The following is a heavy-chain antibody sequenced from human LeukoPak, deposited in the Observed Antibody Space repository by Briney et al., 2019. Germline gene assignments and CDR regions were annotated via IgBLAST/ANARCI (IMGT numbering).Heavy chain of an antibody. CDR3: ARPRDLCSSSSCPSFDY. V-gene: IGHV3-74*03. CDR1: GFTFSNYW. CDR2: INRDGSST. D-gene: IGHD2-15*01. J-gene: IGHJ4*02. Sequence: GGSLRLSCAASGFTFSNYWMHWVRQAPGKGLVWVSRINRDGSSTTYADSVKGRFTISRDNAKNSLYLQMNSLRDEDTALYYCARPRDLCSSSSCPSFDYWGQGTLVTVSS.